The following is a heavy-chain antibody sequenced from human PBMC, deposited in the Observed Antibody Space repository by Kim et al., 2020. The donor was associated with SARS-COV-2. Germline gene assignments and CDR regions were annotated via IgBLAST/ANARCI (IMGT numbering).Heavy chain of an antibody. D-gene: IGHD3-22*01. V-gene: IGHV1-18*01. CDR2: ISAYNGNT. J-gene: IGHJ4*02. CDR3: ARENDYYDSSGNDY. CDR1: GYTFTSYG. Sequence: ASVKVSCKASGYTFTSYGISWVRQAPGQGLEWMGWISAYNGNTNYAQKLQGRVTMTTDTSTSTAYMELRSLRSDDTAVYYCARENDYYDSSGNDYWGQGTLVTVSS.